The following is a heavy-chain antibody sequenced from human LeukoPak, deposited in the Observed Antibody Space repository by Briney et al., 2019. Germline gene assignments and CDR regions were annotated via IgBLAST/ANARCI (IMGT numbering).Heavy chain of an antibody. CDR2: IIASSGAT. J-gene: IGHJ4*02. CDR3: AKGGYDYVEMGYFDY. Sequence: GGSLRLSCAASGFSLRNYAMRWVRQAPGKGLEWVSLIIASSGATFYADSVKGRFTISRDNSKNTLYMQMNSLRAEDTALYYCAKGGYDYVEMGYFDYWGQGTLVTVSS. D-gene: IGHD5-12*01. V-gene: IGHV3-23*01. CDR1: GFSLRNYA.